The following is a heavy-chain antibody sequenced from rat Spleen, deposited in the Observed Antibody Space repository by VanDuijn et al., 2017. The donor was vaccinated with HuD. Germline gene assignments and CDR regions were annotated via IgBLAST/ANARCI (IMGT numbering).Heavy chain of an antibody. CDR2: INYDGSST. D-gene: IGHD1-4*01. J-gene: IGHJ2*01. CDR3: GRQGYNYYFDY. CDR1: GFTFSDYN. V-gene: IGHV5-7*01. Sequence: EVQLVESGGGLVQPGRSLKLTCAASGFTFSDYNMDWVRQAPTKGLEGVAIINYDGSSTYYLDSVKVRFTISIENAKSSLYLQMDSLRSGEPATDYCGRQGYNYYFDYWGQGVMVTVSS.